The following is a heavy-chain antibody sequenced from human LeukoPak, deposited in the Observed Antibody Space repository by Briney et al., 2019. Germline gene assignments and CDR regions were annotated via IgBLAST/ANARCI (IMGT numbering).Heavy chain of an antibody. CDR3: ARVGGIAAAGTPYYYYYMDV. CDR1: GGTFGSYA. CDR2: IIPIFGTA. D-gene: IGHD6-13*01. Sequence: ASVKVSCRASGGTFGSYAISWVRQAPGQGLEWMGGIIPIFGTANYAQKFQGRVTITTDESTSTAYMELSSLRSEDTAVYYCARVGGIAAAGTPYYYYYMDVWGKGTTVTVSS. J-gene: IGHJ6*03. V-gene: IGHV1-69*05.